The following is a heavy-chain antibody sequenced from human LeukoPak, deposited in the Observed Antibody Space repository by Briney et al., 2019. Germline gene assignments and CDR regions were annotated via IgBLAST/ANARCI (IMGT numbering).Heavy chain of an antibody. CDR3: AREGGLWFGGDYYYYMDV. CDR1: GGSISNYY. Sequence: SETLSLTCTVSGGSISNYYWSWIRQPAGKGLEWLGRIYTSGNTNYNPSLKSRVSMSVDTSKNQISLRLSSVTAADTALYYCAREGGLWFGGDYYYYMDVWGKGTTVTISS. CDR2: IYTSGNT. V-gene: IGHV4-4*07. D-gene: IGHD3-10*01. J-gene: IGHJ6*03.